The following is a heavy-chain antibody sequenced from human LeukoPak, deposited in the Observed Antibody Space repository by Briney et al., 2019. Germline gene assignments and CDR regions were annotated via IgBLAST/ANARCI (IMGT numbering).Heavy chain of an antibody. V-gene: IGHV4-39*01. D-gene: IGHD4-17*01. CDR1: GGSIRSSHYY. CDR2: VYYSGST. J-gene: IGHJ4*02. CDR3: ARQGGDNGYYYFDF. Sequence: PSETLSLTCSVSGGSIRSSHYYWGWIRQPPGQGLEWIASVYYSGSTYYTPSLRSRVTISIDTSKNQFSLKLTSVTAADTAMFYCARQGGDNGYYYFDFWGQGTLVTVSS.